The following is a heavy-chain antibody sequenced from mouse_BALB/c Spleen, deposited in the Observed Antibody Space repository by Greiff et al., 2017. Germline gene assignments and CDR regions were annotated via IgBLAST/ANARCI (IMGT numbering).Heavy chain of an antibody. CDR1: GYSFTSYW. Sequence: VQLQQSGTVLARPGASVKMSCKASGYSFTSYWMHWVKQRPGQGLEWIGAIYPGNSDTSYNQKFKGKAKLTAVTSASTAYMELSSLTNEDSAVYYCTRSSTMITTTEGYAMDYWGQGTSVTVSS. CDR3: TRSSTMITTTEGYAMDY. V-gene: IGHV1-5*01. CDR2: IYPGNSDT. J-gene: IGHJ4*01. D-gene: IGHD2-4*01.